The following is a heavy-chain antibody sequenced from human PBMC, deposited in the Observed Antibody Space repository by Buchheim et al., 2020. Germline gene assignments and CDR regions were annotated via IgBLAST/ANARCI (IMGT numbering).Heavy chain of an antibody. Sequence: QVQLQESGPGLVKPSQTLSLTCTVSGGSISSGSYYWSWIRQPAGKGLEWIGRIYTSGSTNYNPSLKSRVTISVDTSKTQFSLKLSSVTAADTAVYYCARDGGGSSGYYYGMDVWGQGTT. D-gene: IGHD3-10*01. CDR2: IYTSGST. CDR1: GGSISSGSYY. V-gene: IGHV4-61*02. CDR3: ARDGGGSSGYYYGMDV. J-gene: IGHJ6*02.